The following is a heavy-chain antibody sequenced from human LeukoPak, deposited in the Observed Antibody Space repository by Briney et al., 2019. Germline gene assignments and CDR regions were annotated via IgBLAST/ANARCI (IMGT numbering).Heavy chain of an antibody. V-gene: IGHV3-23*01. CDR3: AKDLYSSGWYYLIIDAFDI. CDR2: ISGSGGST. J-gene: IGHJ3*02. CDR1: GFTFSSYA. D-gene: IGHD6-19*01. Sequence: GGSLRLSCAASGFTFSSYAMSWVRQAPGKGLEWVSAISGSGGSTYYADSVKGRFTISRDNSKNTLYLQMNSLRAEDTAVYYCAKDLYSSGWYYLIIDAFDIWGQGTMVTVSS.